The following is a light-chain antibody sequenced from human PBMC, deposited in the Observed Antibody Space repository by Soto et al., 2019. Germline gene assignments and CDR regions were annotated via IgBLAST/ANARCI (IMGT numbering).Light chain of an antibody. CDR2: EAS. Sequence: DIQMTQSPSTLSSSVGDRVTIRCRAPQSISSGLAWYQQKPGKAPKLLIYEASTLESGVPSRFSGSGSGTEFTLTISSLQPDDFATYYCQQYNDYSRAFGQGTKVDIK. CDR3: QQYNDYSRA. V-gene: IGKV1-5*03. J-gene: IGKJ1*01. CDR1: QSISSG.